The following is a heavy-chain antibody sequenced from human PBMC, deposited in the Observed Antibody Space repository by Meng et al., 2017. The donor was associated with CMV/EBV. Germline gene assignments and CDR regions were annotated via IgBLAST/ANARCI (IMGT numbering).Heavy chain of an antibody. V-gene: IGHV4-30-4*08. CDR3: ARTGEYPTFDY. CDR2: IYYSGST. J-gene: IGHJ4*02. CDR1: GGSISRGDYY. D-gene: IGHD2/OR15-2a*01. Sequence: ESGPGTVEPSQTLSLTCTVSGGSISRGDYYWSWIRQPPGKGLEWIGYIYYSGSTYYNPSLKSRVTISVDTSKNQFSLKLSSVTAADTAVYYCARTGEYPTFDYWGQGTLVTVSS.